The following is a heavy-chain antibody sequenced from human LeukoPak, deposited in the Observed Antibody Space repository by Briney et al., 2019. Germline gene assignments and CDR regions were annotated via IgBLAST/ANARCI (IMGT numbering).Heavy chain of an antibody. CDR2: IQSDGSDE. CDR3: VKGVVPAATGYDAFDI. J-gene: IGHJ3*02. V-gene: IGHV3-30*02. Sequence: PGGSLRLSCAASGFIFNSYGMHWVRQAPGKGLEWVGFIQSDGSDEFYADSVKGQFSISRDNSKNTLYLQMNSLRAEDTAVYYCVKGVVPAATGYDAFDIWGQGTMVTVSS. CDR1: GFIFNSYG. D-gene: IGHD2-2*01.